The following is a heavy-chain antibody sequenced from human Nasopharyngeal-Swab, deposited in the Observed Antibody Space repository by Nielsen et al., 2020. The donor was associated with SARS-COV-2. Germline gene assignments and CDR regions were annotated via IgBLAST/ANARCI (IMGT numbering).Heavy chain of an antibody. CDR3: ATDPTYGSGTYFYY. J-gene: IGHJ4*02. CDR1: GLTVSSTY. D-gene: IGHD3-10*01. Sequence: SLKISCAASGLTVSSTYMGWVCRAQGKGLEWLSILNTGGSTYYADSVEGRFTISRDTSENTLYLQMDNLGVEDTAVYYCATDPTYGSGTYFYYWGQGARVTVSS. CDR2: LNTGGST. V-gene: IGHV3-53*01.